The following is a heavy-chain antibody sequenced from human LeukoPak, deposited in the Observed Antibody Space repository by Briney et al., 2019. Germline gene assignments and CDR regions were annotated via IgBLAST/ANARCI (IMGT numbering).Heavy chain of an antibody. V-gene: IGHV3-23*01. CDR2: ISGSGGST. Sequence: GGSLRLSCAASGFTFSRFWMSWVRQAPGKGLEWVSAISGSGGSTYYADSVKGRFTISRDNSKNTLYLQMNSLRAEDTAVYYCAKVNIVVVPAAMTEVYNWFDPWGQGTLVTVSS. CDR1: GFTFSRFW. CDR3: AKVNIVVVPAAMTEVYNWFDP. J-gene: IGHJ5*02. D-gene: IGHD2-2*01.